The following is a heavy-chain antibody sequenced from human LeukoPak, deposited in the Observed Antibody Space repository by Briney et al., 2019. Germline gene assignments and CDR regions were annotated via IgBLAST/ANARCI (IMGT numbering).Heavy chain of an antibody. D-gene: IGHD6-6*01. CDR1: GYSFTSYR. CDR3: AGPGSSPTKGGEPGAFDI. CDR2: IFPGDSDT. Sequence: GESLKISCKGSGYSFTSYRTGWVRQMPGKGLEWMGIIFPGDSDTRYSPPFQGHVTISADKSTSTAYLQCCTLKASDTAMYYCAGPGSSPTKGGEPGAFDIWGQGTMVTVSS. J-gene: IGHJ3*02. V-gene: IGHV5-51*01.